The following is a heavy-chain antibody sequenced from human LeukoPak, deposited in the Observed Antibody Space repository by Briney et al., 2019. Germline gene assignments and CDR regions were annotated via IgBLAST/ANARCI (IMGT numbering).Heavy chain of an antibody. D-gene: IGHD2-15*01. CDR3: TRDSTRYVVDTIDY. V-gene: IGHV3-49*04. CDR2: IRSKAYGGTT. J-gene: IGHJ4*02. CDR1: GFTFSSYS. Sequence: GGSLRLSCAASGFTFSSYSMNWVRQAPGKGLEWVGFIRSKAYGGTTEYAASVKGGFTVSRDDSKSIAYLQMNSLKTEDTAVYYCTRDSTRYVVDTIDYWGQGTLVTVSS.